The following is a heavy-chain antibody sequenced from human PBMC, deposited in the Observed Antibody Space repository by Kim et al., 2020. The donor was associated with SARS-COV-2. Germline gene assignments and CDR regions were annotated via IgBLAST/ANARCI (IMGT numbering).Heavy chain of an antibody. CDR3: ARGGGSYFWWFDP. Sequence: GGSLRLSCAASGFTFSSYAMHWVRQAPGKGLEWVAVISYDGSNKYYADSVKGRFTISRDNSKNTLYLQMNSLRAEDTAVYYCARGGGSYFWWFDPWGQGT. D-gene: IGHD1-26*01. CDR2: ISYDGSNK. J-gene: IGHJ5*02. V-gene: IGHV3-30-3*01. CDR1: GFTFSSYA.